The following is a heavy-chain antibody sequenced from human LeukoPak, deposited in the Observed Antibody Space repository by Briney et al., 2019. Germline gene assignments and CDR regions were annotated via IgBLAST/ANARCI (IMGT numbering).Heavy chain of an antibody. CDR2: IYYSGST. D-gene: IGHD3-3*01. V-gene: IGHV4-31*03. J-gene: IGHJ6*02. CDR1: GGSISSGGYY. CDR3: ARDRLESDGMDV. Sequence: SQILSLTCTVSGGSISSGGYYWSWIRQHPGKGLEWIGYIYYSGSTYYNPSLKSRVTISVDTSKNQFSLKLSSVTAADTAVYYCARDRLESDGMDVWGQGTTVTVSS.